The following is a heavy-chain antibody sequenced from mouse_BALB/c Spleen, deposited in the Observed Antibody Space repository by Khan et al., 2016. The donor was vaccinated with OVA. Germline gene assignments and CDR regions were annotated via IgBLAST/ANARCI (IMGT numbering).Heavy chain of an antibody. CDR2: IDPPNGNT. CDR3: ARMVRN. Sequence: VQLQQSGAELVKSGATVKLSCTASGLNIKDTYMHWLHQSPEQGLEWVGRIDPPNGNTKYDATFQGKAIITGDTSYNTAYLQLSSLTSEDTAVYDCARMVRNWGQGTTLTVSS. V-gene: IGHV14-3*02. CDR1: GLNIKDTY. D-gene: IGHD1-1*02. J-gene: IGHJ2*01.